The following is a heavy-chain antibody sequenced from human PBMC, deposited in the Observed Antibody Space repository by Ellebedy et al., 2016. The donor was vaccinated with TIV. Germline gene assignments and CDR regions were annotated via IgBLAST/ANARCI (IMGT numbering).Heavy chain of an antibody. CDR1: GFTFSSFG. CDR2: IDSSSTYI. D-gene: IGHD4-23*01. J-gene: IGHJ3*02. Sequence: PGGSLRLSCAASGFTFSSFGMNWVRQASGKELEWVSSIDSSSTYIYYADSVKGRFTISRDNAKNSLYLHMNSLRAEDTAVYYCARSTVINPEGDAYDIWGQGTKVTVSS. V-gene: IGHV3-21*06. CDR3: ARSTVINPEGDAYDI.